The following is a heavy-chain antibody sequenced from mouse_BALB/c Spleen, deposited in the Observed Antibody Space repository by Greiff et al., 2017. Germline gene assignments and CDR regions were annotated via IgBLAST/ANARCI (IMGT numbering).Heavy chain of an antibody. CDR3: ARPYYGSSYVDY. Sequence: VHVKQSGAELVKPGASVKLSCTASGFNIKDTYMHWVKQRPEQGLEWIGRIDPANGNTKYDPKFQGKATITADTSSNTAYLQLSSLTSEDTAVYYCARPYYGSSYVDYWGQGTTLTVSS. CDR2: IDPANGNT. D-gene: IGHD1-1*01. J-gene: IGHJ2*01. CDR1: GFNIKDTY. V-gene: IGHV14-3*02.